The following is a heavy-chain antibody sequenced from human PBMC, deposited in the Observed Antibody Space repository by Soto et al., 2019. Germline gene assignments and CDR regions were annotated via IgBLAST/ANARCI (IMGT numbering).Heavy chain of an antibody. D-gene: IGHD3-10*02. J-gene: IGHJ4*02. V-gene: IGHV1-58*01. CDR1: GFTFTSSA. Sequence: ASVKVSCKASGFTFTSSAVQWVRQARGQRLEWIGWIVVGSGNTNYAQKSQERVTITRDMSTSTAYMELSSLRSEDTAVYYCAAVWDYDVNYFDYWGQGTLVTVSS. CDR3: AAVWDYDVNYFDY. CDR2: IVVGSGNT.